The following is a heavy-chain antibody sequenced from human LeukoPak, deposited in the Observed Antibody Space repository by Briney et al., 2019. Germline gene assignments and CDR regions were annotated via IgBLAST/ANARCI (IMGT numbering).Heavy chain of an antibody. J-gene: IGHJ4*02. CDR1: GGSISSYY. Sequence: SETLSLTCTVSGGSISSYYWSWIRQPPGKGLGWIGYIYYSGSTNYNPSLKSRVTISVDTSKNQFSLKLSSVTAADTAVYYCARDPGSGFFDYWGQGTLVTVSS. D-gene: IGHD7-27*01. CDR2: IYYSGST. CDR3: ARDPGSGFFDY. V-gene: IGHV4-59*01.